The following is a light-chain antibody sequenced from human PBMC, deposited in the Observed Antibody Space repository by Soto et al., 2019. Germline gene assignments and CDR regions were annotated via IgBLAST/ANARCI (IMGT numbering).Light chain of an antibody. Sequence: EIVLTQSPGTLSLSPEERATLSCRASQSVSSSYLAWYQQKPGQAPRLLIYGASSRATGIPDRFSASGSGTDFTLTISILEPEDFAVYYCQQGLTLGGATKVDIK. CDR3: QQGLT. J-gene: IGKJ4*01. V-gene: IGKV3-20*01. CDR2: GAS. CDR1: QSVSSSY.